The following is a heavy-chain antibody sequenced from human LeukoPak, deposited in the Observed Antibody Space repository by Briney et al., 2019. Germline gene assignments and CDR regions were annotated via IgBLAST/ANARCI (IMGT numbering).Heavy chain of an antibody. V-gene: IGHV3-30*18. CDR2: ISYDGSNK. Sequence: GRSLRLSCAASGFTFSSYGMHWVRQATGKGLEGVSVISYDGSNKYYADSVKSRFTTSRDNSKTTLYLQMNSLRAEDTAVYYCAKTSYYDILTGGHYGMDVWGQGTTVTVSS. CDR3: AKTSYYDILTGGHYGMDV. D-gene: IGHD3-9*01. CDR1: GFTFSSYG. J-gene: IGHJ6*02.